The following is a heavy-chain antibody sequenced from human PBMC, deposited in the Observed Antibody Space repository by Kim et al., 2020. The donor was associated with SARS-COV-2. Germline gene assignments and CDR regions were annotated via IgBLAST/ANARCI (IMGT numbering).Heavy chain of an antibody. CDR2: IYYSGST. V-gene: IGHV4-31*03. D-gene: IGHD4-17*01. J-gene: IGHJ4*02. CDR1: GGSISSGGYY. CDR3: ARRLWGSPTVTGSYFDY. Sequence: SETLSLTCTVSGGSISSGGYYWSWIRQHPGKGLEWIGYIYYSGSTYYNPSLKSRVTISVDTSKNQFSLKLSSVTAADTAVYYCARRLWGSPTVTGSYFDYWGQGTLVTVSS.